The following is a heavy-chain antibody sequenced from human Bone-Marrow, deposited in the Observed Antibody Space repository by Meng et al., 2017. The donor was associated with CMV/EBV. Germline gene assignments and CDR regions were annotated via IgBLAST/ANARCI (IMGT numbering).Heavy chain of an antibody. CDR2: FDLEDGET. D-gene: IGHD3-10*01. V-gene: IGHV1-24*01. J-gene: IGHJ6*02. CDR3: ATVGSGGYYSAHYYAMDV. CDR1: GYTLTELS. Sequence: ASVKVSCKVFGYTLTELSMHWVRQAPGKGLEWMGGFDLEDGETIYAQKFQGRVTMTEDTSTDTAYMELSSLRVEDTAVYYCATVGSGGYYSAHYYAMDVWGQGTMVTVSS.